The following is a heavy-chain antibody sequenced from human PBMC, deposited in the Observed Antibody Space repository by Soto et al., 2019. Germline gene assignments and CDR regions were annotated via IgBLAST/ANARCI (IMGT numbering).Heavy chain of an antibody. J-gene: IGHJ6*03. D-gene: IGHD2-15*01. CDR3: ARIWVGYCSGGSCYSFYYMDV. V-gene: IGHV4-39*01. CDR1: GGSISSSSYY. CDR2: IYYRGST. Sequence: QLQLQESGPGLVKPSETLSLTCTVSGGSISSSSYYWGWIRQPPGKGQEWIGSIYYRGSTDDNPALMGRVTISVDTSTNQFSLKLSSVTAADTAVYFCARIWVGYCSGGSCYSFYYMDVWGKGTTLTVSS.